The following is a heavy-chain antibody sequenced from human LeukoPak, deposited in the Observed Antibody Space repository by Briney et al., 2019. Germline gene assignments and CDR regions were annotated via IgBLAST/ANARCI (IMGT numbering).Heavy chain of an antibody. Sequence: PSETLSLTCTVSGDSISSGSYYWSWIRQPPGKGLEWIGYMSYSGYTNYNPSLKSRVTISVDTSKNQFSLKLSSVTAADTAVYYCARDNRRDGYNCDYWGQGTLVTVSS. J-gene: IGHJ4*02. D-gene: IGHD5-24*01. CDR2: MSYSGYT. CDR1: GDSISSGSYY. CDR3: ARDNRRDGYNCDY. V-gene: IGHV4-61*01.